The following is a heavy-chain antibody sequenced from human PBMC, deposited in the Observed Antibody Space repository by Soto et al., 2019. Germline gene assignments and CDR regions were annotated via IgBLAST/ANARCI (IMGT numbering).Heavy chain of an antibody. CDR1: GFTFSSYA. J-gene: IGHJ4*02. Sequence: PGGSLRLSCAASGFTFSSYALSWVRQAPGRGLEWVSSISPSGDTYYADSAKGRFTLSRDNSKNTVYLQMNSLKVEDTALYFCARSGSYSWLPYWGQGTLVTVSS. D-gene: IGHD1-26*01. CDR2: ISPSGDT. CDR3: ARSGSYSWLPY. V-gene: IGHV3-23*01.